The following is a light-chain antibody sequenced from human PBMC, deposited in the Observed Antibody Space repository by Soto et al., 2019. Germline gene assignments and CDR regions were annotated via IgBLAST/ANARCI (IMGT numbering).Light chain of an antibody. V-gene: IGKV3-20*01. CDR3: QQYGSSRT. CDR1: QSVSSSY. Sequence: EILLTQSPGTLSLSPGERATLSCRASQSVSSSYLAWHQQKPGQAPRLLIYGASSRATGIPDRISGSGSGTDFTLTISRLEPEDFAVDYCQQYGSSRTFGQGTKVDIK. J-gene: IGKJ1*01. CDR2: GAS.